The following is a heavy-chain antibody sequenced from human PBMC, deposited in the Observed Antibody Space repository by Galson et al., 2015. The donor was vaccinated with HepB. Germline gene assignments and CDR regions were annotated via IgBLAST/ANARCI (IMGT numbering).Heavy chain of an antibody. V-gene: IGHV1-18*04. D-gene: IGHD3-9*01. CDR3: ARDIAGGYYDILTGSPHNNWFDP. CDR1: SYTFTSYG. CDR2: ISAYNGNT. Sequence: SVKVSCKASSYTFTSYGISWVRQAPGQGLEWMGWISAYNGNTNYAQKLQGRVTMTTDTSTSTAYMELRSLRSDDTAVYYCARDIAGGYYDILTGSPHNNWFDPWGQGTLVTVSS. J-gene: IGHJ5*02.